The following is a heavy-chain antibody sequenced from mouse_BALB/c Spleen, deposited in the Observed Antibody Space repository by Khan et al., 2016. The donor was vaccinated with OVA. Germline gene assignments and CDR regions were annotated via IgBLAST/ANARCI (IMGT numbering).Heavy chain of an antibody. V-gene: IGHV2-6-1*01. CDR3: ARHGYYGNYGPYFDV. D-gene: IGHD2-1*01. CDR2: IWSDGHT. Sequence: QVQLKQSGPGLVAPSQSLSITCTISGFLLTSYGVHWVHQPPGKGLEWLVVIWSDGHTTYNSALKSRLSISKDNSKNQVFLKMNSLQTDDTAMYXCARHGYYGNYGPYFDVWGAGTTVTVSS. CDR1: GFLLTSYG. J-gene: IGHJ1*01.